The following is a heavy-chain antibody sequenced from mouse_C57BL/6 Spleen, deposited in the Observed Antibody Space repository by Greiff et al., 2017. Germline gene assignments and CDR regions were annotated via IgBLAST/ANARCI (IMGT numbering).Heavy chain of an antibody. CDR3: TLSWDGFDY. J-gene: IGHJ2*01. CDR1: GFNINDYY. V-gene: IGHV14-1*01. D-gene: IGHD4-1*01. Sequence: VHVKQSGAELVRPGASVKLSCTASGFNINDYYMHWVKQRPEQGLEWIGRIDPEDGDTEYAPKFQGKATMTADTSSNTAYLQLSSLPCEDTAVYDCTLSWDGFDYWGQGTTLTVSS. CDR2: IDPEDGDT.